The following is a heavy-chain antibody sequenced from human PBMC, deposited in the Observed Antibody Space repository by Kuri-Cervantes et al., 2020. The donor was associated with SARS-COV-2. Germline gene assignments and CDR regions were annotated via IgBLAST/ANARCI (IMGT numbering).Heavy chain of an antibody. CDR2: IYYSGST. V-gene: IGHV4-59*12. Sequence: SETLSLTCTVSGGSISSYYWSWIRQPPGKGLEWIGYIYYSGSTNYNPSLKSRVTISVDTSKNQFSLKLSSVTAADTAVYYCARTASTVTTNPYRYYSDYWGQGTLVTVSS. CDR3: ARTASTVTTNPYRYYSDY. J-gene: IGHJ4*02. CDR1: GGSISSYY. D-gene: IGHD4-11*01.